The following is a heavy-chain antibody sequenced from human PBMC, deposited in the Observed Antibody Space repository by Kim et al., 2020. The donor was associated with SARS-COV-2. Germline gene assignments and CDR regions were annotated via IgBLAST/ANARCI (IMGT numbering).Heavy chain of an antibody. CDR2: IYYSGST. D-gene: IGHD2-15*01. CDR3: ARVGVEPYYYYGMDV. V-gene: IGHV4-59*01. Sequence: SETLSLTCTVSGGSISSYYWSWIRQPPGKGLEWIGYIYYSGSTNYNPSLKSRVTISVDTSKNQFSLKLSSVTAADTAVYYCARVGVEPYYYYGMDVWGQGTTVTVSS. CDR1: GGSISSYY. J-gene: IGHJ6*02.